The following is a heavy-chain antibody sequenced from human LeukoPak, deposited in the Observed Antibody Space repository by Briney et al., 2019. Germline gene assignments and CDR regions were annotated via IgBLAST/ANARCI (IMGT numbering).Heavy chain of an antibody. V-gene: IGHV3-13*01. Sequence: GGSLRLSCAASGFTFSSYAMSWVRQATGKGLEWVSAIGTAGDTYYPGSVKGRFTISRENAKNSLYLQMNSLRAGDTAAYYCARSLTDLDAFDIWGQGTMVTVSS. CDR2: IGTAGDT. CDR1: GFTFSSYA. CDR3: ARSLTDLDAFDI. J-gene: IGHJ3*02.